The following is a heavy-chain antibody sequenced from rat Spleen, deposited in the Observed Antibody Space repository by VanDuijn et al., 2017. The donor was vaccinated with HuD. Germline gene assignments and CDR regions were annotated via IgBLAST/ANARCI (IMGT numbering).Heavy chain of an antibody. CDR1: GFTFSNYY. CDR2: ITTSGGNT. D-gene: IGHD1-12*03. CDR3: ARIPSDGYYHVPFDY. J-gene: IGHJ2*01. V-gene: IGHV5-25*01. Sequence: EVQLVESGGGLVQPGRSMKLSCAALGFTFSNYYMAWVRQAPTKGLEWVATITTSGGNTYYRDSVRGRFTISRYNAKSTLYLQMNSLKSEDTATYYCARIPSDGYYHVPFDYWGQGVMVTVSS.